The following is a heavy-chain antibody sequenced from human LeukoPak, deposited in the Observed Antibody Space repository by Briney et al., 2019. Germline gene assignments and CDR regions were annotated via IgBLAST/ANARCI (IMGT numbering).Heavy chain of an antibody. CDR3: ARGLEGFLASGDYYYYGMDV. CDR1: GYTFTSYD. J-gene: IGHJ6*02. D-gene: IGHD3-3*01. V-gene: IGHV1-8*01. CDR2: MNPNRGNT. Sequence: GASVKVSCKASGYTFTSYDINWVRQATGQGLEWMGWMNPNRGNTGYAQKFQGRVTMTRNTSISTAYMELSSLRSEDTAVYYCARGLEGFLASGDYYYYGMDVWGQGTTVTVSS.